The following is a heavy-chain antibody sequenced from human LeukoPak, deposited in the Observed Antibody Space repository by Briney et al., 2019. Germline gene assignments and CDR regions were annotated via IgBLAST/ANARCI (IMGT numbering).Heavy chain of an antibody. V-gene: IGHV1-8*03. D-gene: IGHD1-26*01. CDR3: AQSPLGATGSDYFDY. CDR1: GYTFGSDD. CDR2: INPNNGNL. Sequence: ASVKVSCKASGYTFGSDDINWVRQATGQGLEWMGWINPNNGNLGYAQKFQGRVTITADKSTSTAYMELSSLRSEDTAVYYCAQSPLGATGSDYFDYWGQGTLVTVSS. J-gene: IGHJ4*02.